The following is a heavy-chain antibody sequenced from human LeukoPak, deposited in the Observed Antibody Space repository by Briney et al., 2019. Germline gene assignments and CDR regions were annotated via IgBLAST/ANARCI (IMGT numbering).Heavy chain of an antibody. D-gene: IGHD3-10*01. Sequence: ASVKVSCKASGYTFTGYYMHWVRQAPGQGLEWMGWINPNSGGTNYAQKFQGRVTMTRDTSISTAYMELSRLRSDDTAVYYCARSPFVLLWFGELAPYFDYWGQGTLVTVSS. CDR1: GYTFTGYY. V-gene: IGHV1-2*02. J-gene: IGHJ4*02. CDR3: ARSPFVLLWFGELAPYFDY. CDR2: INPNSGGT.